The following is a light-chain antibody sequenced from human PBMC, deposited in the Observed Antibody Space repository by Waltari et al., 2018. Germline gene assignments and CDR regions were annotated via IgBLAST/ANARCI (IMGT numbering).Light chain of an antibody. V-gene: IGKV1-39*01. CDR1: QTISNY. CDR3: QQSYSSPRT. J-gene: IGKJ1*01. Sequence: DIQMTQSPSSLSASVGDRVTITCRASQTISNYLNWYQQKPGKAPKLLISPTSTLQSGGPSSFSGSGSGTDFTRTISSLQPEDFATYYCQQSYSSPRTFGQGTKVEIK. CDR2: PTS.